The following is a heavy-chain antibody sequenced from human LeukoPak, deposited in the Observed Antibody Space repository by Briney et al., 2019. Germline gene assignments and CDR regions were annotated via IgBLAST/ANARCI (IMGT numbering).Heavy chain of an antibody. CDR3: ARALLGIRSYYYYMDV. CDR1: GGSFSGYY. D-gene: IGHD7-27*01. V-gene: IGHV4-34*01. J-gene: IGHJ6*03. CDR2: INHSGST. Sequence: SETLSLTCAVYGGSFSGYYWSWIRQPPGKGLEWIGEINHSGSTNYNPSLKSRVTISVDTSKNQFSLKLSSVTAADTAVYYCARALLGIRSYYYYMDVWGKGTTVTVSS.